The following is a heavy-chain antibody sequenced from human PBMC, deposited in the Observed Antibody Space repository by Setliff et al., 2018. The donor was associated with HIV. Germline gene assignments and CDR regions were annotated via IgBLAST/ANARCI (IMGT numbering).Heavy chain of an antibody. D-gene: IGHD2-15*01. V-gene: IGHV4-59*02. CDR1: GGSVNVEY. Sequence: NPSETLSLPCTVSGGSVNVEYWSWLRQPPGKALEWIAWIHDSGTTNYNPSLKSRVTISRDTSKNQFSLKLSSVTPADTAVYYCARGGASSKYFDSWGQGTLVTVSS. CDR3: ARGGASSKYFDS. CDR2: IHDSGTT. J-gene: IGHJ4*02.